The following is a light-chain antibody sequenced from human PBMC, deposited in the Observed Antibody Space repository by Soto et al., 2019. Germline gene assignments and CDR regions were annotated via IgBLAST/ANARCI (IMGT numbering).Light chain of an antibody. CDR2: GNS. V-gene: IGLV1-40*01. CDR3: QSYDSSLSGSMV. CDR1: SSNIGAGYD. J-gene: IGLJ2*01. Sequence: QPVLTQPPSVSGAPGQRVTISCTGSSSNIGAGYDVHWYQQLPGTAPKLLIYGNSNRPSGVPDRFSGSKSGTSASLAITGLQAEDEADYYCQSYDSSLSGSMVFGGGTKLTVL.